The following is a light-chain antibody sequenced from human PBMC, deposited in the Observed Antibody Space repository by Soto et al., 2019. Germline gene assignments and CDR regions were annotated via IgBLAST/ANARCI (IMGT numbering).Light chain of an antibody. V-gene: IGLV2-8*01. CDR3: SSYAGSNNFVV. CDR2: EVS. CDR1: SSDVGGYNY. Sequence: QSALTQPPSASGSPGQSVTISCTGTSSDVGGYNYVSWYQPHPGKAPKLMIYEVSKRPSGVPDRFSGSKSGNTASLTVSGLQDEDEADYYCSSYAGSNNFVVVGGGTKLTVL. J-gene: IGLJ2*01.